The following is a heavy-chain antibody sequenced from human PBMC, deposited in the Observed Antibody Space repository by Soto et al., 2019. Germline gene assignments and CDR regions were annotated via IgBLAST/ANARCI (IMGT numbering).Heavy chain of an antibody. CDR1: GYSISSGYY. J-gene: IGHJ5*02. V-gene: IGHV4-38-2*02. CDR2: IFHSGTT. CDR3: ARDPRLRGSHRWFDP. Sequence: PSETLSLTCAVSGYSISSGYYWGWIRQPPGKGLEWLGSIFHSGTTYDDPSLKSRVTTSVDMSKNQFSLKLTSVTAADTAVYYCARDPRLRGSHRWFDPWGQGTLVTVSS. D-gene: IGHD3-10*01.